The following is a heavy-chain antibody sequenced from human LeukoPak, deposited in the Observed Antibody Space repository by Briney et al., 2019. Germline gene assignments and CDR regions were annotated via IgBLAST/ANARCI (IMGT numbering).Heavy chain of an antibody. CDR2: ITDAVGST. CDR3: AKEIFSGLLYIDY. V-gene: IGHV3-23*01. CDR1: GFTFSSYS. Sequence: PGGSLRLSCAASGFTFSSYSINWVRQAPGKGLEWVSAITDAVGSTHYADSVKGRFTISSDNSKNTVYLQMNSLRPEDMAVYYCAKEIFSGLLYIDYWGQGTLVTVSS. J-gene: IGHJ4*02. D-gene: IGHD5-12*01.